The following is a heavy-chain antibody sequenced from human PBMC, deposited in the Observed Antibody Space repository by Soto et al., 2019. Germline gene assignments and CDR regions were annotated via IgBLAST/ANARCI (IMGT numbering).Heavy chain of an antibody. V-gene: IGHV1-69*13. CDR3: ARIQSPGVLRGTFDY. CDR2: IIPIFGTT. D-gene: IGHD2-8*01. CDR1: GGIFSSYA. J-gene: IGHJ4*02. Sequence: SVKVSCKASGGIFSSYAITWVRQAPGQGLEWMGGIIPIFGTTNYAQKFQGRVTITADESTSTAYMELSSLIFEDTAVYYCARIQSPGVLRGTFDYWGQGTLVTVSS.